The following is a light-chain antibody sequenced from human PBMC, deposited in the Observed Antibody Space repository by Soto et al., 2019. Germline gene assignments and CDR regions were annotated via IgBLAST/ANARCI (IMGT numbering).Light chain of an antibody. V-gene: IGKV3-11*01. CDR2: GAF. CDR1: PSVTNF. J-gene: IGKJ5*01. CDR3: QQRNIWPPVT. Sequence: EIVLTQSPATLSLSPGERATLSCRASPSVTNFLAWYQQKPGQAPRLLIYGAFNRATVIPARFSGSGSGTDFTLTISSLEPEDSAIYYCQQRNIWPPVTFGQGTRLEIK.